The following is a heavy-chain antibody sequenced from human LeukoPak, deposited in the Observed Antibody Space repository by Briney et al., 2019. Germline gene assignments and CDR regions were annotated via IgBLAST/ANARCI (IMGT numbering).Heavy chain of an antibody. CDR3: ARGYPMVRGNFCDY. CDR2: IYTSGST. CDR1: GGSISSYY. D-gene: IGHD3-10*01. Sequence: SETLSLTCTVSGGSISSYYWSWIRQPAGKGLEWIGRIYTSGSTNYNPSLKSRVTISVDTSKNQFSLKLSSVTAADTAVYYCARGYPMVRGNFCDYWGQGTLVTVSS. V-gene: IGHV4-4*07. J-gene: IGHJ4*02.